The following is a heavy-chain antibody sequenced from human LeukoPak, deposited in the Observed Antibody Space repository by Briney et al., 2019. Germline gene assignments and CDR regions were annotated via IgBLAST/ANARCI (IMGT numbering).Heavy chain of an antibody. CDR3: AREDCGVDY. V-gene: IGHV3-74*01. CDR1: GFTFNSYY. Sequence: PGGSLRLSCAASGFTFNSYYMNWVRQAPGKGLVWVSRINRDGSDKIYADSVKGRFTISRDNAKNTLFLQMNSLRAEDTAVYYCAREDCGVDYWGQGTLVSVSS. CDR2: INRDGSDK. J-gene: IGHJ4*02. D-gene: IGHD2-21*02.